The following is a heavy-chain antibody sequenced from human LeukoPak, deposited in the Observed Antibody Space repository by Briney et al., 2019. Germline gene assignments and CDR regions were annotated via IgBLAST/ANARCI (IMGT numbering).Heavy chain of an antibody. J-gene: IGHJ5*02. Sequence: GASVKVSCKASGYTFTSYYMHWVRQAPGQGLEWMGIINPSGGSTSYAQKFQGRVTMTRDTSTSTVYMELSSLRSEETAVYYCAIEVISQQRAFWFDPWGQGTLVTVSS. V-gene: IGHV1-46*01. CDR1: GYTFTSYY. CDR3: AIEVISQQRAFWFDP. CDR2: INPSGGST. D-gene: IGHD6-13*01.